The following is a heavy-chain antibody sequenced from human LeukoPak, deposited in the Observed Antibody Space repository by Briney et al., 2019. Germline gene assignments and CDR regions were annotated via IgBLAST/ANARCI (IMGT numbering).Heavy chain of an antibody. CDR1: GGSISSYY. Sequence: PSETLSLTCTVSGGSISSYYWSWIRQPPGKGLEWIGYIYYSGSTNYNPSLKSRVTISVDTSKDQFSLKLSSVTAADTAVYYCARWYSLFDPWGQGTLVTVSS. V-gene: IGHV4-59*08. D-gene: IGHD2-15*01. J-gene: IGHJ5*02. CDR2: IYYSGST. CDR3: ARWYSLFDP.